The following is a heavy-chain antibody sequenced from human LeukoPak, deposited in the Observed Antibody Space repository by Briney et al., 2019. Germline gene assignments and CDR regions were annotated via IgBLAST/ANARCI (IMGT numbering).Heavy chain of an antibody. J-gene: IGHJ6*03. CDR3: ARRPRGHYYYMDV. CDR2: INHSGST. D-gene: IGHD6-6*01. CDR1: GGSFSGYY. V-gene: IGHV4-34*01. Sequence: SETLSHTCAVYGGSFSGYYWSWIRQPPGKGLEWIGEINHSGSTNYNPSLKSRVTISVDTSKNQFSLKLSSVTAADTAVYYCARRPRGHYYYMDVWGKGTTVTVSS.